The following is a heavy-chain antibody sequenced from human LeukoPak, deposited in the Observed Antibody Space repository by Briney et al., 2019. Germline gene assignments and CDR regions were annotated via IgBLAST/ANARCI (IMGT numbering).Heavy chain of an antibody. V-gene: IGHV3-30*03. D-gene: IGHD5-18*01. CDR3: ASSGYSYGPAAYYFDY. CDR1: GFAFSNYG. J-gene: IGHJ4*02. Sequence: TGGSLRLSCAASGFAFSNYGMHWARQAPGKGLEWLAVILYDESKKFYAESVKGRFTISRDTSKNTLYLQMNSLRAEDTAVYYCASSGYSYGPAAYYFDYWGQGTLVTVSS. CDR2: ILYDESKK.